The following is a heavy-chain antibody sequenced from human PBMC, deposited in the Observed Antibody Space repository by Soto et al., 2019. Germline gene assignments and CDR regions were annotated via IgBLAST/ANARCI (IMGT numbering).Heavy chain of an antibody. D-gene: IGHD2-21*02. CDR1: GLSLSTTGVG. CDR3: VQSRCGGDCLQSYSSHSYYGLDV. J-gene: IGHJ6*02. Sequence: QITLKESGPTLGKPTQTLTLTCTFSGLSLSTTGVGVGWIRQPPGKALEWLALIYWDDDKRYSPSLKSRLTITKDTSKNQVVLTMTNMDPVDTATYYCVQSRCGGDCLQSYSSHSYYGLDVWGQGTTVTVSS. V-gene: IGHV2-5*02. CDR2: IYWDDDK.